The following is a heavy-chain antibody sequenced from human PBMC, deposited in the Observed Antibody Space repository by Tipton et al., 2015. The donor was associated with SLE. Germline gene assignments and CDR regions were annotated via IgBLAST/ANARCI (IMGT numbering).Heavy chain of an antibody. CDR2: ISSGGSTF. CDR1: GFAFSRYE. Sequence: SLRLSCVVSGFAFSRYEMNWVRQAPGKGLEWLSYISSGGSTFYYADSVKGRFTISRDNAKNSMYLQLDSLRAEDTAVYHCARGSPSIWETMGYSRHAFDVWGQGTVVTVPS. J-gene: IGHJ3*01. V-gene: IGHV3-48*03. CDR3: ARGSPSIWETMGYSRHAFDV. D-gene: IGHD3-10*01.